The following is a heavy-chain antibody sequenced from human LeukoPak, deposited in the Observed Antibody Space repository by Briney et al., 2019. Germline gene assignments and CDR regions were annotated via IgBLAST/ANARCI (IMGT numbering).Heavy chain of an antibody. Sequence: SETLSLTCTVSGGPISSGDYYWGWIRQPPGMGPEWIGSINYRGTTDYNPSLQSRVAISEDTSKNQFSLQLTSVTATDTAVYYCARVSRDSGNYYTFLDYWGQGTLVTVSS. CDR2: INYRGTT. CDR3: ARVSRDSGNYYTFLDY. J-gene: IGHJ4*02. D-gene: IGHD1-26*01. V-gene: IGHV4-39*07. CDR1: GGPISSGDYY.